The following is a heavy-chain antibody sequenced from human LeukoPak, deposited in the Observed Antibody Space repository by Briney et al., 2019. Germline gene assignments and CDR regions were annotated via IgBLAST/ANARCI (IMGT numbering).Heavy chain of an antibody. J-gene: IGHJ1*01. CDR1: GFTFSSYA. D-gene: IGHD2-21*02. CDR2: ISYDGSNK. Sequence: GRSLRLSCAASGFTFSSYAMHWVRQAPGKGLEWVAVISYDGSNKYYADSVKGRFTISRDNSKNTLYLQMNSLRAEDTAVYYCARGLAYCGGDCYSEYFQHWGQGTLVTASS. V-gene: IGHV3-30*04. CDR3: ARGLAYCGGDCYSEYFQH.